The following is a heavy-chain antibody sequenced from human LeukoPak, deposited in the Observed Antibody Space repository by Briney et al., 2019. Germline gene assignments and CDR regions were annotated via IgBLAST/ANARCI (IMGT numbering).Heavy chain of an antibody. V-gene: IGHV3-53*01. CDR3: ARLEDSGLDV. Sequence: GGSLRLSCAASGFSVSSNYMNWVRQAPGKGLEWVAVIFSQDSIYYADSVKGRFIISRDNSKNTVYLQMNSLRAEDTAVYYCARLEDSGLDVWGQGTTVTVSS. CDR2: IFSQDSI. CDR1: GFSVSSNY. J-gene: IGHJ6*02. D-gene: IGHD1-1*01.